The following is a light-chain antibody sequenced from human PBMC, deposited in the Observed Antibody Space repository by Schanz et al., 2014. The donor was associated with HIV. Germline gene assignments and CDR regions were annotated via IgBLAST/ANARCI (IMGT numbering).Light chain of an antibody. Sequence: QSLLTQPPSVSGAPGQRVTISCTGSSSNIGAGYDVHWYKQLPETAPKLLIFGNNNRPSGVPDRFSGSKSGTSASLAITGLQAEDEADYYCQSYDSSLSGWVFGGGTKLTVL. CDR1: SSNIGAGYD. CDR2: GNN. J-gene: IGLJ3*02. V-gene: IGLV1-40*01. CDR3: QSYDSSLSGWV.